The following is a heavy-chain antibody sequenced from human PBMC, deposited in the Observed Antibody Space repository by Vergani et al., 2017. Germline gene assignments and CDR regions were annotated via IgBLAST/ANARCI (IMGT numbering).Heavy chain of an antibody. J-gene: IGHJ5*02. V-gene: IGHV3-48*01. D-gene: IGHD5-24*01. Sequence: DVRLVESGGGVVQPGGSLRLSCAASGFTFSAYSMNWVRQTPGKGLEWISYIGVSDNSIYYADSVMGRFAISRDNARNLLFLQMNSLRADDSALYFCVRDPDDSTIDAWVEGTVVTV. CDR3: VRDPDDSTIDA. CDR2: IGVSDNSI. CDR1: GFTFSAYS.